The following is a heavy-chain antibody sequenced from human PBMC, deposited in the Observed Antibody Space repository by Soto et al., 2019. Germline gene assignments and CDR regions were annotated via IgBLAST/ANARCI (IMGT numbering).Heavy chain of an antibody. CDR2: IYYSGST. V-gene: IGHV4-59*01. D-gene: IGHD6-19*01. CDR3: ARDFVYSSGWYQVDY. J-gene: IGHJ4*02. CDR1: GGSISSYY. Sequence: SETLSLTCTVSGGSISSYYWSWIRQPPGKGLEWIGYIYYSGSTNYNPSLKSRVTISVDTSKNQFSLKLSSVTAADTAVYYCARDFVYSSGWYQVDYWGQGTLVTVSS.